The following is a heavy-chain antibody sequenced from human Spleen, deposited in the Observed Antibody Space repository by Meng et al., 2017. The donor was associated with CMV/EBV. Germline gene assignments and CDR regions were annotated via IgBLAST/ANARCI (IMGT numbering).Heavy chain of an antibody. CDR2: ISSSSSYI. Sequence: GESLKISCAASGFTFSSYSMNWVRQAPGKGLEWVSSISSSSSYIYYADSVKGRFTISRDNAKNSLYLQMNSLRAEDTAVYYCAREDIVGATKGLDYWGQGTLVTVSS. J-gene: IGHJ4*02. CDR1: GFTFSSYS. D-gene: IGHD1-26*01. V-gene: IGHV3-21*01. CDR3: AREDIVGATKGLDY.